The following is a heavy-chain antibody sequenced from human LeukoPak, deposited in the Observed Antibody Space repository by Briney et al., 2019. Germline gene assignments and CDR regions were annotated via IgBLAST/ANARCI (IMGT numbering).Heavy chain of an antibody. J-gene: IGHJ5*02. CDR1: GGTFSSYA. CDR2: IIPIFGTA. D-gene: IGHD2-15*01. V-gene: IGHV1-69*13. CDR3: ARDVGYCSGGSCYLNWFDP. Sequence: ASVKVSCKASGGTFSSYAISWVRQAPGQGLEWMGGIIPIFGTANYAQKFQGRVTITADESTSTACMELSSLRSEDTAVYYCARDVGYCSGGSCYLNWFDPWGQGTLVTVSS.